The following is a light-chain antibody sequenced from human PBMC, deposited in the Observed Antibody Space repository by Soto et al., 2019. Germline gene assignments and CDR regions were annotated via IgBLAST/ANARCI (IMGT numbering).Light chain of an antibody. CDR3: QQYASSPWT. Sequence: EIVLTQSPGSLSLSPGERATLSCRASQSVKNNYLAWFQQKGGQAPRLLIYAASSRPTGIPDRFSGTGSGTDFTLTISGLEPGAFAVYFCQQYASSPWTFGQGTKV. V-gene: IGKV3-20*01. J-gene: IGKJ1*01. CDR2: AAS. CDR1: QSVKNNY.